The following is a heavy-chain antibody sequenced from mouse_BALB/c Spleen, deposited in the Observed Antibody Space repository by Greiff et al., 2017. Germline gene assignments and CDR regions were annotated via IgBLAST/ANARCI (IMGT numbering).Heavy chain of an antibody. CDR1: GYAFSSSW. CDR3: ARGGYYYGSRGYAMDY. Sequence: VQLQESGPELVKPGASVKISCKASGYAFSSSWMNWVKQRPGQGLEWIGRIYPGDGDTNYNGKFKGKATLTADKSSSTAYMQLSSLTSVDSAVYFCARGGYYYGSRGYAMDYWGQGTSVTVSS. V-gene: IGHV1-82*01. D-gene: IGHD1-1*01. CDR2: IYPGDGDT. J-gene: IGHJ4*01.